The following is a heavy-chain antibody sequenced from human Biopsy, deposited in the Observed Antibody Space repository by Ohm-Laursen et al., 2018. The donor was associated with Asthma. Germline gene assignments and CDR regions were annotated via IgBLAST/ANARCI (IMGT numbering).Heavy chain of an antibody. CDR1: GFTFSNYV. D-gene: IGHD2-21*01. V-gene: IGHV3-23*01. CDR3: AKDERAYYGSDSKYMQPMPLGD. CDR2: ITGSGGFT. J-gene: IGHJ4*02. Sequence: SLRLSCAASGFTFSNYVMSWVRQAPGKGLEWVSSITGSGGFTYYADPVKGRFTISRDKSDNTLYLQMNSLTAEDTAVYHCAKDERAYYGSDSKYMQPMPLGDWGQGTVVIVSA.